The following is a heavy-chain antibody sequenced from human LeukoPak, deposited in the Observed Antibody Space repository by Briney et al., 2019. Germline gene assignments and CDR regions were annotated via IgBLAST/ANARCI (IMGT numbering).Heavy chain of an antibody. CDR1: GGSFSGYY. CDR3: ARHSQEVDPVDY. V-gene: IGHV4-38-2*01. J-gene: IGHJ4*02. D-gene: IGHD5-18*01. CDR2: IYHSGST. Sequence: SETLSLTCAVYGGSFSGYYWGWIRQPPGKGLEWIGSIYHSGSTCYNPSLKSRVTISVDTSKNQFSLKLSSVTAADTAVYYCARHSQEVDPVDYWGQGTLVTVSS.